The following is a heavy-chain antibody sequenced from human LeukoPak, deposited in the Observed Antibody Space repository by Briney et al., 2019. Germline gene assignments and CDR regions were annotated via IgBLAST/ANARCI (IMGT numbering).Heavy chain of an antibody. CDR1: GFTFSTYA. D-gene: IGHD3-10*01. J-gene: IGHJ4*02. V-gene: IGHV3-23*01. CDR3: AKDRTSGSPGPNW. Sequence: GGSQRLSCAASGFTFSTYAMSWVRQAPWKGLEWISGISGSGGTHYADSVKARFTISRDNSKNTLYLQINGLRAEDTAVYYCAKDRTSGSPGPNWWGQGTLVTVSS. CDR2: ISGSGGT.